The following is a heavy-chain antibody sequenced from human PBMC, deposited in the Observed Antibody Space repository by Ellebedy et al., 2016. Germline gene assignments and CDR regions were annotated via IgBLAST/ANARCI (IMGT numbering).Heavy chain of an antibody. J-gene: IGHJ3*02. CDR2: ISAYNDNA. V-gene: IGHV1-18*01. D-gene: IGHD1-14*01. CDR3: ARDDPGPQAFDI. Sequence: ASVKVSCXASGYTFTNYIITWVRQAPGQGLEWMGWISAYNDNAKYAQNLQDRVTMTTDTSTSTAYMELRSLRSDDTAIYYCARDDPGPQAFDIWGQGTMVTVSS. CDR1: GYTFTNYI.